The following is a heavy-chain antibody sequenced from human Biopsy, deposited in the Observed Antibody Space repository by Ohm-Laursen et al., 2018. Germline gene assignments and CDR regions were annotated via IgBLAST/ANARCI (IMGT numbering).Heavy chain of an antibody. J-gene: IGHJ3*02. CDR2: ISYSRDT. CDR3: AKHGSGWTGDDAFHI. CDR1: GGSISGSS. D-gene: IGHD6-19*01. Sequence: SETLSLTCTVSGGSISGSSWSWIRQAPGKGLEWIGYISYSRDTNYNPSLKSRITISVETSKNQFSLKLPSVTAADTAVYYCAKHGSGWTGDDAFHIWGQGTMVTVSS. V-gene: IGHV4-59*08.